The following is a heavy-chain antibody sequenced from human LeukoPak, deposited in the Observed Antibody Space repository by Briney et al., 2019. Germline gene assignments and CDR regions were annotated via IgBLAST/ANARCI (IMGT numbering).Heavy chain of an antibody. J-gene: IGHJ5*02. CDR1: GGSFSGYY. CDR2: INHSGST. CDR3: ARVVARTRKKSSSWGNWFDP. Sequence: SETLSLTCAVYGGSFSGYYWSWIRQPPGKGLEWIGEINHSGSTNYNPSLKSRVTISVDTSKNQFSLKLNSVTAADTAVYYCARVVARTRKKSSSWGNWFDPWGQGTLVTVSS. V-gene: IGHV4-34*01. D-gene: IGHD6-13*01.